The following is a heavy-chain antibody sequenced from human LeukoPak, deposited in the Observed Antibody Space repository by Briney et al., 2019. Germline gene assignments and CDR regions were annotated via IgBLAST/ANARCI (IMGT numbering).Heavy chain of an antibody. V-gene: IGHV1-69*04. CDR1: GGTFSSYA. D-gene: IGHD3-10*01. Sequence: GSSVKVSCKASGGTFSSYAIRWVRQAPGQGLEWMGRIIPILGIANYAQKFQGRVTITADKSTSTAYMELSSLRSEDTAVYYCARGPRPSFYGSGSYVGYYFDYWGQGTLVTVSS. J-gene: IGHJ4*02. CDR2: IIPILGIA. CDR3: ARGPRPSFYGSGSYVGYYFDY.